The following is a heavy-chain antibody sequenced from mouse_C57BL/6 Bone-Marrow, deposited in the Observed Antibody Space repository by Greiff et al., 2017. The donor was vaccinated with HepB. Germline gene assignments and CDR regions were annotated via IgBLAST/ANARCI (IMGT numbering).Heavy chain of an antibody. J-gene: IGHJ2*01. D-gene: IGHD2-4*01. CDR2: ISYDGSN. CDR3: ARDQGDYDYFDY. V-gene: IGHV3-6*01. CDR1: GYSITSGYY. Sequence: EVKLMESGPGLVKPSQSLSLTCSVTGYSITSGYYWNWIRQFPGNKLEWMGYISYDGSNNYNPSLKNRISITRDTSKNQFFLKLNSVTTEDTATYYCARDQGDYDYFDYWGQGTTLTVSS.